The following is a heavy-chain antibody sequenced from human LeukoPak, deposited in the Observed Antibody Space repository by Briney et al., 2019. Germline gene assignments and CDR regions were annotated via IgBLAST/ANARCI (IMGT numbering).Heavy chain of an antibody. V-gene: IGHV3-23*01. Sequence: GGSLRLSCAASGFTFSSYAMSWVRQAPGKGLEWVSYIFCSGCSTYYADSVKGRFTISRDNSKTTLYLQMNSLRAEDTAVYYCARDKRTDSSDYHSDAVDIWGQGKMVTVSS. CDR1: GFTFSSYA. D-gene: IGHD3-22*01. J-gene: IGHJ3*02. CDR2: IFCSGCST. CDR3: ARDKRTDSSDYHSDAVDI.